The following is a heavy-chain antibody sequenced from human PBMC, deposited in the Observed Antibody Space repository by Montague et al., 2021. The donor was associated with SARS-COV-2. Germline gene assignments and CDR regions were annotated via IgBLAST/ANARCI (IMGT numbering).Heavy chain of an antibody. Sequence: SETPSLTCAVYGGSFSGNYWNWIRQPPGKGLEWIGEINHGGSTKYSPSLKSRLTISADTSKNQFSLKLTSVAAADTAVYYCTRLRDGVVPSPILGVGPYYSYYYMDVWGRGTTVTVSS. CDR1: GGSFSGNY. CDR2: INHGGST. D-gene: IGHD3-10*01. V-gene: IGHV4-34*01. J-gene: IGHJ6*03. CDR3: TRLRDGVVPSPILGVGPYYSYYYMDV.